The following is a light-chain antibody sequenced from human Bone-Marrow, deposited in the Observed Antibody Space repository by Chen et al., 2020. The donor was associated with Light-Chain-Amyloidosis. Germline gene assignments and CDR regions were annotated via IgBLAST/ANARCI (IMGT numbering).Light chain of an antibody. J-gene: IGKJ4*01. CDR1: NIGIRS. Sequence: PPSVSVAPGQTATILCGGNNIGIRSVHWYQQKPGQAPRLLIYGASTRATGIPARFSGSGSGTEFTLTISSLQSEDFAVYYCQQYNNWPPLTFGGGTKVEIK. V-gene: IGKV3-15*01. CDR3: QQYNNWPPLT. CDR2: GAS.